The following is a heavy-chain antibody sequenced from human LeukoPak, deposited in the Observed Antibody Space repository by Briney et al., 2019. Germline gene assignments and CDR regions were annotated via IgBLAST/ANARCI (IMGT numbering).Heavy chain of an antibody. J-gene: IGHJ4*02. D-gene: IGHD3-10*01. CDR1: GFTFSSYE. CDR3: ARDDPMGLWFGNDY. Sequence: PGGSLRLSCAASGFTFSSYEMNWVRQAPGKGLEWVSNISSSGSTIYYADSVKGRFTISRDNAKNSLYLQMNSLRAEDTAVYYCARDDPMGLWFGNDYWGQGTLVTVSS. CDR2: ISSSGSTI. V-gene: IGHV3-48*03.